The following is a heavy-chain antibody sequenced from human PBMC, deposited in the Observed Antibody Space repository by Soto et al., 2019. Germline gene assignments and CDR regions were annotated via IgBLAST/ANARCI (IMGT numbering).Heavy chain of an antibody. J-gene: IGHJ4*02. CDR3: ARVDYGPLDY. CDR2: TRNKAKSYTT. Sequence: EVQLVESGGGLVQPGGSLRLSCAASGFTFSDHYMDWVRQAPGKGLEWVGRTRNKAKSYTTEYAASVKDRFTISRDDSKISLYLQMNSLKTEDTAVYYCARVDYGPLDYWGQGTLVTVSS. V-gene: IGHV3-72*01. D-gene: IGHD4-17*01. CDR1: GFTFSDHY.